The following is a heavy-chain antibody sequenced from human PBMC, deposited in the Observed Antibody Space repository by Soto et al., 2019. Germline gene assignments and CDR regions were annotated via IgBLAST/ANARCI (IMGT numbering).Heavy chain of an antibody. Sequence: SETXPLTCTVSGGPISSGGYYWSWIRQHPGKGLEWIGYIYYSGSTYYNPSLKSRVTISVDTSKNQFSLKLSSVTAADTAVYYCARRISGYDSSGHLMDVWGQGTTVTVSS. CDR1: GGPISSGGYY. V-gene: IGHV4-31*03. D-gene: IGHD3-22*01. CDR2: IYYSGST. CDR3: ARRISGYDSSGHLMDV. J-gene: IGHJ6*02.